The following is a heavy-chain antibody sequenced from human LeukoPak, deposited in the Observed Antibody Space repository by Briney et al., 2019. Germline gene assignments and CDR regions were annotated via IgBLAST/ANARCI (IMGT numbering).Heavy chain of an antibody. D-gene: IGHD3/OR15-3a*01. V-gene: IGHV4-59*01. J-gene: IGHJ4*02. CDR2: IYYSGST. CDR3: ARDLDSYFDY. Sequence: PSETLSLTCTVSGGSISSYYLSWIRQPPGKGLEWIGYIYYSGSTNYNPSLKSRVTISVDTSKNQFSLKLSSVTAADTAVYYCARDLDSYFDYWGQGTLVTVSS. CDR1: GGSISSYY.